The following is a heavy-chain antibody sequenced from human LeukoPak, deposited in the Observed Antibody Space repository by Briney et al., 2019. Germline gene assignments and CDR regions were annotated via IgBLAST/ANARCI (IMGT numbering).Heavy chain of an antibody. V-gene: IGHV3-13*01. J-gene: IGHJ2*01. Sequence: HPGGSLRLSCAVSGFTFNYYDMHWVRHAPGKRLEWVSAIRTTGDTHYPDSVKGRFAISREEAKNSVHLQMNTLRAGDTAVYYCARGVSXYXDNXGHPGWYFDLWGRGTLVTVSS. CDR1: GFTFNYYD. CDR2: IRTTGDT. D-gene: IGHD3-22*01. CDR3: ARGVSXYXDNXGHPGWYFDL.